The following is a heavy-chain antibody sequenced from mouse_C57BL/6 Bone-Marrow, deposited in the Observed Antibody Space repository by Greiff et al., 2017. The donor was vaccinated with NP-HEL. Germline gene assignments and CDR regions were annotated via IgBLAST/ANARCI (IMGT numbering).Heavy chain of an antibody. V-gene: IGHV14-3*01. CDR3: ARSYGNYPPYYYAMDY. D-gene: IGHD2-1*01. J-gene: IGHJ4*01. CDR1: GFNIKNTY. CDR2: IDPANGNT. Sequence: EVQLQESVAELVRPGASVKLSCTASGFNIKNTYMHWVKQRPEQGLEWIGRIDPANGNTKYAPKFQGKATITADTSSNPAYLQLSSLTSEDTAIYYGARSYGNYPPYYYAMDYWGQGTSVTVSS.